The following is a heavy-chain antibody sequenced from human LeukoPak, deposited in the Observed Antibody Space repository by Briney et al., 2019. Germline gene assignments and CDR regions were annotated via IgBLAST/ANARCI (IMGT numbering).Heavy chain of an antibody. CDR1: GFNLGDYA. CDR3: TRVIRLSGGRYYFDY. J-gene: IGHJ4*02. V-gene: IGHV3-49*04. D-gene: IGHD2-21*01. CDR2: IRSKSYSGTT. Sequence: PGRSLRLSCTASGFNLGDYAMSRVRQAPGKGLEWVGFIRSKSYSGTTEYAASVKGRFTVSRDDSKSVAYLQMNSLTTEDTAVYYCTRVIRLSGGRYYFDYWGQGTLVTVSS.